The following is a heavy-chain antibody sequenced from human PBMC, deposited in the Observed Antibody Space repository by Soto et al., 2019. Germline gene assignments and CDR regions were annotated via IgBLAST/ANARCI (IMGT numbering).Heavy chain of an antibody. CDR3: ARAATYYYGFGSGADY. V-gene: IGHV1-8*01. Sequence: QVQLVQSGAEVKKPGASVKVSCKASGYMFTTYDIMWVRQATGQGLEWVGGMNPNTGNTGYAQKFQGRVSTTRDASISTAYMELSSLRSDDTAVYYCARAATYYYGFGSGADYWGQGTLVTVSS. D-gene: IGHD3-10*01. CDR2: MNPNTGNT. CDR1: GYMFTTYD. J-gene: IGHJ4*02.